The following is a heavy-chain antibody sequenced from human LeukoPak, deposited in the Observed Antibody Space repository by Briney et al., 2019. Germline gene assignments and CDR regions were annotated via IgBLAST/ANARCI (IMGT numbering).Heavy chain of an antibody. Sequence: NPSETLSLTCTASGGSISSYYWSWIRQPPGKGLEWIGFIYYSGSTNYNPSLKSRVTISVDTSKNQFSLNLSSVTAADTAIYYCARLKDGVFGPWGQGTPVTVSS. CDR3: ARLKDGVFGP. CDR1: GGSISSYY. CDR2: IYYSGST. J-gene: IGHJ5*02. D-gene: IGHD2-8*01. V-gene: IGHV4-59*08.